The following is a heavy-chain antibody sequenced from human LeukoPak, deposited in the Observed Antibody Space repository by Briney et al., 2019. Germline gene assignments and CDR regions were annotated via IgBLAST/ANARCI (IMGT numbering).Heavy chain of an antibody. J-gene: IGHJ5*02. CDR1: GYTFTSYG. D-gene: IGHD1-14*01. V-gene: IGHV1-18*01. CDR3: ATGPIKLLIGWFDP. Sequence: ASVKVSCKASGYTFTSYGISWVRQAPGQGLEWMGWISAYNGNTNYAQKLQGRVTMTTDTSTSTAYMELRSLRSDDTAVYYCATGPIKLLIGWFDPWGQGTLVTVSS. CDR2: ISAYNGNT.